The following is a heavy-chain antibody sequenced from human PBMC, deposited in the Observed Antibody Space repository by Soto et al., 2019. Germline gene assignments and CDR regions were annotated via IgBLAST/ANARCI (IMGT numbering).Heavy chain of an antibody. J-gene: IGHJ4*02. V-gene: IGHV3-30-3*02. CDR2: ISYDGSNK. CDR1: GFTFSSYA. D-gene: IGHD1-26*01. Sequence: QVQLVESGGGVVQPGRSLRLSCAASGFTFSSYAMHWVRQAPGKGLEWVAVISYDGSNKYYADSVKGRFTISRDKSKNTLYLQMNSLRAEDTAVYYCAKRAGFSGSYFDYWGQGTLVTVSS. CDR3: AKRAGFSGSYFDY.